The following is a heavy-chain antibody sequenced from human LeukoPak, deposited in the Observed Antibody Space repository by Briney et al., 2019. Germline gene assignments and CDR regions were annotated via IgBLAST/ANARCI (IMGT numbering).Heavy chain of an antibody. CDR1: GGSISSDIFY. V-gene: IGHV4-61*02. J-gene: IGHJ4*02. CDR3: AMSNSVIRFDY. CDR2: ISTNGNT. D-gene: IGHD2/OR15-2a*01. Sequence: KTSETLSLTCTVSGGSISSDIFYWSWIRQPAGKGLEWIGRISTNGNTNYNPSLKSRVTISVDTSKNQLSLILNSVTAADTAVYYCAMSNSVIRFDYWGQGTLVTVSS.